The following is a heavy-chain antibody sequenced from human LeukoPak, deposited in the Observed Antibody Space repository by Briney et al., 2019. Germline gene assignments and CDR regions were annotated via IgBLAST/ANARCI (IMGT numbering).Heavy chain of an antibody. V-gene: IGHV4-59*08. J-gene: IGHJ3*02. CDR1: GVSISSYY. Sequence: SETLSLTCTVSGVSISSYYWSWIRQPPGKGLEWIGYIYYSGSTNYNPSLKSRVTISVDTSKNQFSLKLSSVTAADTAVYYCARACSGGSCYRAFDIWGQGTMVTVSS. D-gene: IGHD2-15*01. CDR3: ARACSGGSCYRAFDI. CDR2: IYYSGST.